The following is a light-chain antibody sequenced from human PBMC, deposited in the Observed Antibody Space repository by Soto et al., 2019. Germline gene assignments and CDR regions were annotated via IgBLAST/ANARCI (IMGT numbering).Light chain of an antibody. J-gene: IGKJ4*01. Sequence: ALRMTQSPSSFSASTGDRVTITCRASQGISSYLAWYQQKPGKAPKLLIYAASTLQSGVPSRFRGSGSGTDFTLTISCLQSEDFATYYCQQYYSYPLTFVGGTKVEIK. CDR3: QQYYSYPLT. CDR2: AAS. V-gene: IGKV1-8*01. CDR1: QGISSY.